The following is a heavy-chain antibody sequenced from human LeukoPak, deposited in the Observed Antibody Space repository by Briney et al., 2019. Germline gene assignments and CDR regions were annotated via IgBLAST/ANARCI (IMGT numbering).Heavy chain of an antibody. Sequence: TPSETLSLTCTVSGYSISSGYDWGWIRQPPGKGLEWIGSIYYRRTTYYNPSLKSRVTISVDTSKNQFSLKLSSVTAADTAVYYCARRSMVGYSSSWYSVRLYYFDYWGQGTLVTVSS. J-gene: IGHJ4*02. CDR1: GYSISSGYD. CDR3: ARRSMVGYSSSWYSVRLYYFDY. V-gene: IGHV4-38-2*02. D-gene: IGHD6-13*01. CDR2: IYYRRTT.